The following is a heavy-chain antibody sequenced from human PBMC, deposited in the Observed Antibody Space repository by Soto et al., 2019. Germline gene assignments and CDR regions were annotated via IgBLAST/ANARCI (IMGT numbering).Heavy chain of an antibody. V-gene: IGHV1-3*01. CDR2: INAGNGNT. CDR3: ARVYKGGDYDSSGYYFNWFDP. D-gene: IGHD3-22*01. Sequence: ASVKVSCKASGYTFTSYAMHWVRQAPGQRLEWMGWINAGNGNTKYSQKFQGRVTITRDTSASTAYMELSSLRSEDTAVYYCARVYKGGDYDSSGYYFNWFDPWGQGTLVTVS. CDR1: GYTFTSYA. J-gene: IGHJ5*02.